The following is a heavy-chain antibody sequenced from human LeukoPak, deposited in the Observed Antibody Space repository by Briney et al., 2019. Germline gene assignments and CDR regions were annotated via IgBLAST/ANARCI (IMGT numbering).Heavy chain of an antibody. V-gene: IGHV3-53*01. Sequence: GGSLRLSCAASGFTVSSNYMSWVRQAPGKGLEWVSVIYSGGNTYYADSVKGRFTISRDNSKNTLYLQMNSLRAEDTAVYYCAREASGTYDSYFDYWGQGTLVTVSS. D-gene: IGHD1-26*01. J-gene: IGHJ4*02. CDR2: IYSGGNT. CDR1: GFTVSSNY. CDR3: AREASGTYDSYFDY.